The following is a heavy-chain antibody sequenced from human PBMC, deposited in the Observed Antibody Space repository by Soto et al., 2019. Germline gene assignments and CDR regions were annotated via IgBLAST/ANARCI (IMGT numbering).Heavy chain of an antibody. Sequence: GGSLRLSCTATGFTFRNYAMTWVRQAPGKGLEWDSAISDAGDRTYFEDSVRGRFTASRDNSKNTLYLQMNTLRAEDTAIYYCAKDFGAVGCRGFDLWGQGTMVTVYS. J-gene: IGHJ4*02. CDR1: GFTFRNYA. D-gene: IGHD2-8*02. CDR3: AKDFGAVGCRGFDL. V-gene: IGHV3-23*01. CDR2: ISDAGDRT.